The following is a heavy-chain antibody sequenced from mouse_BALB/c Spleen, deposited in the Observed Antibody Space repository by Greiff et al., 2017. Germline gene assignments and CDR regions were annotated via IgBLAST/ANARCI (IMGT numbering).Heavy chain of an antibody. D-gene: IGHD4-1*01. V-gene: IGHV1-7*01. CDR2: INPSTGYT. Sequence: VQLQQSGAELVKPGASVKMSCKASGYTFTSYWMHWVKQRPGQGLEWIGYINPSTGYTEYNQKFKDKATLTADKSSSTAYMQLSSLTSEDSAVYYCARARTGTSFAYWGQGTLVTVSA. CDR3: ARARTGTSFAY. J-gene: IGHJ3*01. CDR1: GYTFTSYW.